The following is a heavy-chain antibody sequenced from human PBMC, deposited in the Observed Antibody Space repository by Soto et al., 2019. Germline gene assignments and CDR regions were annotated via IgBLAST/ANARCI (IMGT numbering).Heavy chain of an antibody. J-gene: IGHJ5*02. CDR3: ARGRQGYYYDSSGSWFDP. D-gene: IGHD3-22*01. CDR2: IDPSDSYT. V-gene: IGHV5-10-1*01. Sequence: LKISCKGSGYSFTSYWISWVRQMPGKGLEWMGRIDPSDSYTNYSPSFQGHVTISADKSISTAYLQWSSLKASDTAMYYCARGRQGYYYDSSGSWFDPWGQGTLVTVSS. CDR1: GYSFTSYW.